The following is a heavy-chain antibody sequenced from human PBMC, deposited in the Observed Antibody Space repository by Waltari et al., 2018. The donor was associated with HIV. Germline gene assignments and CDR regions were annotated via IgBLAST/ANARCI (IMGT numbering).Heavy chain of an antibody. CDR1: GFTFSSYW. V-gene: IGHV3-74*01. J-gene: IGHJ4*02. CDR2: ISSDASST. Sequence: EVQLVESGGGLVQPGGSLRLSCAASGFTFSSYWMHWVRQAPGKGLVWVSRISSDASSTSYADSVKCRFTIARDNAKNTLYLQMNSLRAEDTAVYYCARIYSSGWYEYFDYWGQGTLVTVSS. CDR3: ARIYSSGWYEYFDY. D-gene: IGHD6-19*01.